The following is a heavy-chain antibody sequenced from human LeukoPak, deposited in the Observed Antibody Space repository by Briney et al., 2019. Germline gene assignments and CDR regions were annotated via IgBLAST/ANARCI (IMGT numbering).Heavy chain of an antibody. CDR2: IWYDGSNK. D-gene: IGHD2-15*01. CDR3: ARDSDCSGGSCYPVFDY. Sequence: GGSLRLSCAASGFTFSSYGMHWVRQAPGKGLEWVAVIWYDGSNKYYADSVKGRFTISRDNSKNTLYLQMNSLRAEDTAVYYCARDSDCSGGSCYPVFDYWGQGTLVTVSS. V-gene: IGHV3-33*01. J-gene: IGHJ4*02. CDR1: GFTFSSYG.